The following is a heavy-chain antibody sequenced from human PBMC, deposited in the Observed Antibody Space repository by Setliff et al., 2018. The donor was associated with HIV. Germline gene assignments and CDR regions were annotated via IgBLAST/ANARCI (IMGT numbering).Heavy chain of an antibody. J-gene: IGHJ4*02. CDR1: GYTFTSYY. V-gene: IGHV1-46*01. CDR3: ASTQDSSNWSFDY. D-gene: IGHD6-13*01. Sequence: ASVKVSCKASGYTFTSYYMSWVRQAPGQGLEWMGIINPSGGRTTYSQKFQGRVTMTRDTSTRTVYMDLSSLRSEDTAIYYCASTQDSSNWSFDYWGQGTLFTVSS. CDR2: INPSGGRT.